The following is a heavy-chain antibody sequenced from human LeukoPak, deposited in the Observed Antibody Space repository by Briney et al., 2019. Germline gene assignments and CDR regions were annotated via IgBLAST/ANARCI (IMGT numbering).Heavy chain of an antibody. CDR3: ARSARSGYYVAWFDP. V-gene: IGHV5-51*01. CDR1: GYSFSNYW. J-gene: IGHJ5*02. CDR2: IYPGDSDT. D-gene: IGHD3-3*01. Sequence: GESLKISCKGSGYSFSNYWIAWVRQMPGKGLEWMGIIYPGDSDTRYSPSFQGQVTISADKSITTAYLQWSSLKASDTAIYYCARSARSGYYVAWFDPWGQGTLVTVSS.